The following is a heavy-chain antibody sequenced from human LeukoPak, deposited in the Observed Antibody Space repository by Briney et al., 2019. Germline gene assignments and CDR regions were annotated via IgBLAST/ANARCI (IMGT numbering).Heavy chain of an antibody. CDR2: IKSKSDGGTT. Sequence: PGGSLRLSCVASGFTFSNAWMNWVRQAPGNWLEWVGRIKSKSDGGTTDYAAPVKGKFTISRDDSKNTLYLQMNSLKSEDTAVYYCTTGGGVYDYVSLHWGQGTLVTVSS. J-gene: IGHJ1*01. CDR3: TTGGGVYDYVSLH. V-gene: IGHV3-15*01. CDR1: GFTFSNAW. D-gene: IGHD3-16*01.